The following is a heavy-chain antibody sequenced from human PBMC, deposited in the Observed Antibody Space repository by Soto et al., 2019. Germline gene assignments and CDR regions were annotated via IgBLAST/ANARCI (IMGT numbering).Heavy chain of an antibody. Sequence: PAETLGLTCNVSTGSLNCYYWSWIRQPPGKELDWIGNIYYRGTTNYNPSLQGRVTMSIDTSKNQFSLMLTSVTAADTAVYYCTRVATAVPSWGRGVMVTVSS. CDR2: IYYRGTT. J-gene: IGHJ5*02. V-gene: IGHV4-59*12. CDR1: TGSLNCYY. CDR3: TRVATAVPS. D-gene: IGHD5-18*01.